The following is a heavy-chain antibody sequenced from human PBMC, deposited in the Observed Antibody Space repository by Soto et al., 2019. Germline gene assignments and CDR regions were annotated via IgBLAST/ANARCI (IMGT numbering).Heavy chain of an antibody. J-gene: IGHJ5*02. CDR1: GGSISSYY. V-gene: IGHV4-59*01. Sequence: SETLSLTCTVSGGSISSYYWSWIRQPPGKGLEWIGYIYYSGSTNYNPSLKSRVTISVDTSKNQFSLKLSSVTAADTAVYYCARVQNDFWSGYPNWFDPWGQGTLVTVSS. CDR3: ARVQNDFWSGYPNWFDP. D-gene: IGHD3-3*01. CDR2: IYYSGST.